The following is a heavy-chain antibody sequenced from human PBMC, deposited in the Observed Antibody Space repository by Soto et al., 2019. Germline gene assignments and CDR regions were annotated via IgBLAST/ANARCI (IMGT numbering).Heavy chain of an antibody. D-gene: IGHD6-13*01. Sequence: PSETLSLTCTVSGGSIRSGGYYWSWIRQHPGKGLEWIGYIYYSGSTCYNPSLKSRVTISVDTSKNQFSLKLSSVTAADTAVYYCARGLAAAGQGEFDYWGQGTLVTVSS. V-gene: IGHV4-31*03. J-gene: IGHJ4*02. CDR2: IYYSGST. CDR3: ARGLAAAGQGEFDY. CDR1: GGSIRSGGYY.